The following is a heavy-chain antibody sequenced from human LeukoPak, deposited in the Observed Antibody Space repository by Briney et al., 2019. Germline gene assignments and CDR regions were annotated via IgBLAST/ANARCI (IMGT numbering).Heavy chain of an antibody. J-gene: IGHJ4*02. CDR1: GFTFSSYW. D-gene: IGHD3-10*01. CDR2: IKQDGSEK. Sequence: GGSLRLSCAASGFTFSSYWMSWVRQAPGKGLQWVATIKQDGSEKYYADSVKGRFTISRDNSKNTLYLQMNSLRAEDTAVYYCAKDLVRGLLWFGVPPDYWGQGTLVTVSS. V-gene: IGHV3-7*01. CDR3: AKDLVRGLLWFGVPPDY.